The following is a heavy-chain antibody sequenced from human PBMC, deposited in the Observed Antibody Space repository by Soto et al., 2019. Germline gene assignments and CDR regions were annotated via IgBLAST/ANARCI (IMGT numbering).Heavy chain of an antibody. V-gene: IGHV3-13*01. CDR1: GFTFSSYD. D-gene: IGHD6-6*01. CDR2: IGTAGDT. Sequence: GGSLRLSCAASGFTFSSYDMHWVRQATGKGLEWVSAIGTAGDTYYPGSVKGRFTISRENAKNCLYLQINSLIAGDTAVYQCARDHKSHRSSSGYYYYGMHXWGQVTTVTVS. J-gene: IGHJ6*02. CDR3: ARDHKSHRSSSGYYYYGMHX.